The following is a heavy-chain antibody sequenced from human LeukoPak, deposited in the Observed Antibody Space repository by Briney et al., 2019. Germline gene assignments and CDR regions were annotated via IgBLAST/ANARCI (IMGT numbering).Heavy chain of an antibody. CDR1: GGSFSGYY. D-gene: IGHD3-22*01. J-gene: IGHJ4*02. CDR3: AKNHDSSGYYDY. V-gene: IGHV3-23*01. Sequence: ETLSLTCAVYGGSFSGYYWSWIRQPPGKGLEWVSAISGSGGSTYYADSVKGRFTISRDNSKNTLYLQMNSLRAEDTAVYYCAKNHDSSGYYDYWGQGTLVTVSS. CDR2: ISGSGGST.